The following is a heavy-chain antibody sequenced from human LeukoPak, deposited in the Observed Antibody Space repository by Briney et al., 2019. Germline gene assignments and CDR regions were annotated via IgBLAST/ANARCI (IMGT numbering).Heavy chain of an antibody. Sequence: PSETLSLTCTVSGGSISSSSYYWGWIRQPPGKGLEWIGSIYYSGSTYYNPSLKSRVTISVDTSKNQFSLKLSSVTAADTAVYYCATTYYDFWSGYFPGEDVWGQGTTVTVSS. CDR1: GGSISSSSYY. D-gene: IGHD3-3*01. CDR2: IYYSGST. CDR3: ATTYYDFWSGYFPGEDV. V-gene: IGHV4-39*01. J-gene: IGHJ6*02.